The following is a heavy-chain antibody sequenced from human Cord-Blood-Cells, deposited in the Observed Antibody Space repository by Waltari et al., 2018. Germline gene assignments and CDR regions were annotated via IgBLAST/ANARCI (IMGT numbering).Heavy chain of an antibody. D-gene: IGHD2-15*01. V-gene: IGHV3-9*01. Sequence: EVQLVESGGGLVQPGRSLRLSCAASGFTFDDYAMHWVRQAPGKGMECVSGISWNSGSIGYADSVKGRVTISRDNAKNSLYLQMNSLRAEDTALYYCAKGVAATEGVDYWGQGTLVTVSS. J-gene: IGHJ4*02. CDR2: ISWNSGSI. CDR1: GFTFDDYA. CDR3: AKGVAATEGVDY.